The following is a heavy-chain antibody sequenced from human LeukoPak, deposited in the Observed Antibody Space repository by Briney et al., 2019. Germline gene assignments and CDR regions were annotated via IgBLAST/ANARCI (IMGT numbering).Heavy chain of an antibody. CDR2: ISDTGNT. J-gene: IGHJ4*02. CDR3: ARHRTASDY. D-gene: IGHD3-16*02. V-gene: IGHV3-21*01. CDR1: GFTLSSYT. Sequence: GGSLRLSFADSGFTLSSYTMSWVRQAPGKGLEWVSAISDTGNTYHADSVKGRFTFSRDNAKNSLYLQMNSLRAEDTAVYYCARHRTASDYWGQGTLVTVSS.